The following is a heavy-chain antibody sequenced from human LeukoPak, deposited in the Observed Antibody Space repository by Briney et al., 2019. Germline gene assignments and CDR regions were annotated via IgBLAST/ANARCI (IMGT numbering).Heavy chain of an antibody. J-gene: IGHJ6*03. Sequence: SETLSLTCTVSGGSISSYYWSWIRQPPGKGLEWIGYIYYSGSTNYNPSLKSRVTISVDTSKNQFSLKLSSVTAADTAVYYCARVLDYDFWSGYPREDYMDVWGKGTTVTVSS. CDR3: ARVLDYDFWSGYPREDYMDV. CDR2: IYYSGST. V-gene: IGHV4-59*01. D-gene: IGHD3-3*01. CDR1: GGSISSYY.